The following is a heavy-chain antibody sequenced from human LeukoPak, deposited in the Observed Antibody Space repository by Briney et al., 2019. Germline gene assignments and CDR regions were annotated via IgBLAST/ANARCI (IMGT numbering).Heavy chain of an antibody. CDR2: INPNSGGT. CDR1: GYTFTGYY. D-gene: IGHD3-3*01. J-gene: IGHJ5*02. V-gene: IGHV1-2*02. Sequence: ASVKVSCKASGYTFTGYYMHWVRQAPGQGLEWMRWINPNSGGTNYAQKFQGRVTMTRDTSISTAYVELRSLRSDDTAVYYCARAKTYDFWSGYYTEWFDPWGQGTLVTVSS. CDR3: ARAKTYDFWSGYYTEWFDP.